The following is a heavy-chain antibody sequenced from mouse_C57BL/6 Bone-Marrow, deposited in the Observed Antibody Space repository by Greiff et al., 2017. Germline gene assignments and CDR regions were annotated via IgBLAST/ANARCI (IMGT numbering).Heavy chain of an antibody. CDR2: IHPNSGST. CDR1: GYTFTSYW. D-gene: IGHD2-2*01. CDR3: AKRARWLRGFAY. J-gene: IGHJ3*01. Sequence: QVQLQQPGAELVKPGASVKLSCKASGYTFTSYWMHWVKQRPGQGLEWIGMIHPNSGSTNYNEKLKSKDTLTVDKSSSTAYMQLSSLTSEDSAVYYCAKRARWLRGFAYWGQGTLVTVSA. V-gene: IGHV1-64*01.